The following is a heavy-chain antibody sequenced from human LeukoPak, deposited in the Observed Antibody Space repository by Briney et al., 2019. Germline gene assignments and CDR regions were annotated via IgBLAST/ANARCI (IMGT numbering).Heavy chain of an antibody. V-gene: IGHV3-20*04. CDR3: ARVEYSSGWYEYFQH. CDR2: INWNGGST. CDR1: GFAFSSYS. D-gene: IGHD6-19*01. J-gene: IGHJ1*01. Sequence: PGGSLRLSCAASGFAFSSYSMNWVRQAPGKGLEWVSGINWNGGSTGYADSVKGRFTISRDNAKNSLYLQMNSLRAEDTSLYYCARVEYSSGWYEYFQHWGQGTLVTVSS.